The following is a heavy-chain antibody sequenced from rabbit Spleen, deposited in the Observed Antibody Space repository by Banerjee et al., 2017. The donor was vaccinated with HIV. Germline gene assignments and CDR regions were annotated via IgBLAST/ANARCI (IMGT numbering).Heavy chain of an antibody. CDR2: IDAGSGDFA. CDR1: GCSFSSNHY. Sequence: QSLRESGAVSVKPSTSLTLICTDSGCSFSSNHYMSSFRPAPGKGLEWIACIDAGSGDFAYHANWAKGRFTISKTSSTTVTLQATSLTVADTATYFCARDTGSSFSSYGMDLWGQGTLVTVS. CDR3: ARDTGSSFSSYGMDL. D-gene: IGHD8-1*01. V-gene: IGHV1S40*01. J-gene: IGHJ6*01.